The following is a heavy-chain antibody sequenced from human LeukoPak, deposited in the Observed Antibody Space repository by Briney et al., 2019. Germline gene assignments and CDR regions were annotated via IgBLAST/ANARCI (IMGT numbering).Heavy chain of an antibody. CDR3: ARGPRTYYGSGSYEDY. CDR2: IYYSGST. CDR1: GGSISSGDYY. J-gene: IGHJ4*02. D-gene: IGHD3-10*01. V-gene: IGHV4-30-4*01. Sequence: SQTLSLTCTVSGGSISSGDYYWSWIRQPPGKGLEWIGCIYYSGSTYYNPSLKSRVTISVDTSKNQFSLKLSSVTAADTAVYYCARGPRTYYGSGSYEDYWGQGTLVTVSS.